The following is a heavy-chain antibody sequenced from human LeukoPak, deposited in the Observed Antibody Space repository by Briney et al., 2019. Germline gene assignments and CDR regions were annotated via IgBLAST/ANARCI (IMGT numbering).Heavy chain of an antibody. CDR3: ARDLDAAQTVDY. D-gene: IGHD1-14*01. CDR2: LNTDGSLA. CDR1: GFTFGNYW. V-gene: IGHV3-74*01. Sequence: GGSLRLSCAASGFTFGNYWMKWVRQAPGKGLVWVSRLNTDGSLATYADSVKGQFTISRDNAKNTLHLQMNSLRVDDTAVYYCARDLDAAQTVDYWGQGTLVTVSS. J-gene: IGHJ4*02.